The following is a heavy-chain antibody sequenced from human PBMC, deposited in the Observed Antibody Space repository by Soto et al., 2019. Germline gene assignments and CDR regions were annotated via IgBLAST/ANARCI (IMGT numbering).Heavy chain of an antibody. CDR1: GFTFSNAW. J-gene: IGHJ4*02. CDR2: INSDGSST. V-gene: IGHV3-74*01. CDR3: ARDFEY. Sequence: GGSLRLSCAASGFTFSNAWMSWVRQAPGKGLVWVSRINSDGSSTNYADSVKGRVTISRDNAKNTLYLQLNSLRPEDTAVYYCARDFEYWGQGTLVTVSS.